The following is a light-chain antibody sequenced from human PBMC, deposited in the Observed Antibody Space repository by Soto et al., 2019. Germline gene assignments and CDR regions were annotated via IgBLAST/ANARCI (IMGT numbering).Light chain of an antibody. J-gene: IGKJ4*01. CDR3: QQYKNWPPLT. V-gene: IGKV3-15*01. Sequence: ETVMTQSPATLSVSPGEGAALSCRASQSVGSNLAWYQQKPGQAPRLLIYGASTRATGVPARFSGSGSGTEFTLTISSLQSEDFGLYYCQQYKNWPPLTFGGGTKVEIK. CDR1: QSVGSN. CDR2: GAS.